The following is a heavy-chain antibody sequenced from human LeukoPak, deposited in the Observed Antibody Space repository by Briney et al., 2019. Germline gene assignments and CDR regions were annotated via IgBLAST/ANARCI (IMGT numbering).Heavy chain of an antibody. J-gene: IGHJ4*02. CDR2: IKEDGSEK. Sequence: GGSPRLSCAASGFTFSNYWMTWVRQAPGTGLEWVANIKEDGSEKYYVDSVKGRFTISRDNAKNSLYLQMNSLRAEDTALYYCARGGPTGALDYWGQGTLVTVSS. D-gene: IGHD7-27*01. CDR1: GFTFSNYW. CDR3: ARGGPTGALDY. V-gene: IGHV3-7*01.